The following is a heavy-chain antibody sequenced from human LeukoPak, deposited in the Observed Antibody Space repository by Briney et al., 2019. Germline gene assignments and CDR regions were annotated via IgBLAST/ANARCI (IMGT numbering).Heavy chain of an antibody. CDR2: ISDSGDT. Sequence: PSETLSLTCAVYGGSFSGYKWGWIRQSPGKGLEWIGEISDSGDTNYNPSLKSRVTISVDTSKNQFSLKLSSVTAADTAVYYCARGEIYYNTSGFLKFVYWGQGTPVTVSS. V-gene: IGHV4-34*01. J-gene: IGHJ4*02. D-gene: IGHD3-22*01. CDR3: ARGEIYYNTSGFLKFVY. CDR1: GGSFSGYK.